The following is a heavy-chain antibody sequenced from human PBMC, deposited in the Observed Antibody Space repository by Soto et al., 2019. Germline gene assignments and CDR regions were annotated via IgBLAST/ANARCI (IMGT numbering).Heavy chain of an antibody. J-gene: IGHJ5*02. D-gene: IGHD3-10*01. CDR1: GNSVSSNSAA. CDR2: TYYRSKWYT. CDR3: TFVYGSAIGGSFDP. V-gene: IGHV6-1*01. Sequence: SQTLSLTCAISGNSVSSNSAAWHWIRQSPSRGLEWLGRTYYRSKWYTDYAVSVKTRITISPDISKNQFSLQLNSVTPEDTAVYFCTFVYGSAIGGSFDPWGQGTLVTGSS.